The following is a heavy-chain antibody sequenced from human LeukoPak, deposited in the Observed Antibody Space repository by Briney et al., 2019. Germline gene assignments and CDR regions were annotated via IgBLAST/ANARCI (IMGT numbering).Heavy chain of an antibody. CDR3: ARLYDSSGYTNWLDP. CDR2: IYTSGST. V-gene: IGHV4-4*07. D-gene: IGHD3-22*01. J-gene: IGHJ5*02. CDR1: GGSISSYY. Sequence: SETLSLTCTVSGGSISSYYWSWIRQPAGKGLEWIGRIYTSGSTNYNPSLKSRVTMSVDTSKNQFSLKLSYVTAADTAVYYCARLYDSSGYTNWLDPWGQGTLVTVSS.